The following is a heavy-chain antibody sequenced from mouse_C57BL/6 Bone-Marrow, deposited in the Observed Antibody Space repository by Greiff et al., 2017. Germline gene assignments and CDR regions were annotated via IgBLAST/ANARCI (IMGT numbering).Heavy chain of an antibody. CDR1: GYAFSSYW. J-gene: IGHJ2*01. CDR3: ARSELYSNFPFDY. V-gene: IGHV1-80*01. CDR2: IYPGDGDT. Sequence: VKLMESGAELVKPGASVKISCKASGYAFSSYWMNWVKQRPGKGLEWIGQIYPGDGDTNYNGKFKGKATLTADKSSSTAYMQLSSLTSEDSAVYFCARSELYSNFPFDYWGQGTTLTVSS. D-gene: IGHD2-5*01.